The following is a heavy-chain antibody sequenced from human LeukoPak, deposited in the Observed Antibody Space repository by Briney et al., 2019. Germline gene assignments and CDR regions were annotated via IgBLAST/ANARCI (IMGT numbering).Heavy chain of an antibody. Sequence: ASVKVSCKASGYTFTGYYMHWVRQAPGQGLEWVGWINPNSGGTNYAQKFQGRVTMTRDTSISTAYMELSRLRSDDTAVYYCARGPMVELPGFDPWGQGTLVTVSS. CDR1: GYTFTGYY. J-gene: IGHJ5*02. V-gene: IGHV1-2*02. CDR3: ARGPMVELPGFDP. CDR2: INPNSGGT. D-gene: IGHD1-7*01.